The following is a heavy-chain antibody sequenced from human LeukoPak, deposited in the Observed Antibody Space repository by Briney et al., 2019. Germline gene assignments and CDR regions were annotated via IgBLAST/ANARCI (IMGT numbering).Heavy chain of an antibody. CDR1: GFTFSSYA. V-gene: IGHV3-23*01. CDR3: AKPPSICFYYSYDLHV. Sequence: GGSLRLSCAASGFTFSSYAMSWVRQAPGKGLEWVSGISGSGGSTYYEDSVKGRFTISRDNSKNMLYLQMNRLRAKETAVYCCAKPPSICFYYSYDLHVRRKPTKVSVSS. J-gene: IGHJ6*03. D-gene: IGHD6-6*01. CDR2: ISGSGGST.